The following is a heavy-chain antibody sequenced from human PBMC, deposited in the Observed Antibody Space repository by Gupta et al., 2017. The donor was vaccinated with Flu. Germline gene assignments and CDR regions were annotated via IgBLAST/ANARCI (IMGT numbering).Heavy chain of an antibody. V-gene: IGHV3-48*01. CDR1: GFSFATFS. Sequence: EVQLVECGGKLVQPGGALRLSCAASGFSFATFSMNWVRQAPGKGLEWVSYISGSSRTIYYADSVKGRFTISRDNAKNSLYLQMNSLRGEDTAVYYCARDPDTPMLRLFDNWGQGTLVTVSS. CDR2: ISGSSRTI. CDR3: ARDPDTPMLRLFDN. D-gene: IGHD5-18*01. J-gene: IGHJ4*02.